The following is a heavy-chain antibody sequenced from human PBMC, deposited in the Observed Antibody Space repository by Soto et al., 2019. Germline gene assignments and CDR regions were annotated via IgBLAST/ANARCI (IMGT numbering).Heavy chain of an antibody. D-gene: IGHD4-17*01. J-gene: IGHJ6*02. CDR2: IYYSGST. CDR3: ARAATVTTPENYYYYGMDV. Sequence: SETLSLTCTVSGGSISSYYWSWIRQPPGKGLEWIGYIYYSGSTNYNPSLKSRVTISVDTSKNQFSLKLSSVTAADTAVYYCARAATVTTPENYYYYGMDVWGQGTTVTVSS. V-gene: IGHV4-59*01. CDR1: GGSISSYY.